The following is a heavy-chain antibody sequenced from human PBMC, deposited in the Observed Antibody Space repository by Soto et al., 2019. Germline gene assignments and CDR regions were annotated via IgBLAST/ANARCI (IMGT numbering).Heavy chain of an antibody. D-gene: IGHD6-6*01. Sequence: ESLKISCKGSGYSFTSFWITWVRQVPGKGLEWMGRIDPSNSYTNYSPSFQGHVTISADKSISTAYLQWSSLKASDTAMYYCARRYSSSSVPDYWGQGTLVTVSS. CDR3: ARRYSSSSVPDY. J-gene: IGHJ4*02. CDR2: IDPSNSYT. V-gene: IGHV5-10-1*01. CDR1: GYSFTSFW.